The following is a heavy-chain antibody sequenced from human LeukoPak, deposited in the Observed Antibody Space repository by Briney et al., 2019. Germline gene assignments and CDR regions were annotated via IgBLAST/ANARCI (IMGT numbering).Heavy chain of an antibody. CDR1: GFTFSSYE. D-gene: IGHD6-19*01. CDR3: ARSFWDSSGWYYYYYMDV. V-gene: IGHV3-48*03. J-gene: IGHJ6*03. Sequence: GGSLRLSCAASGFTFSSYEMNWVRQAPGKGLEWVSYISSSGGTIYYADSVKGRFTISRDNAKNSLYLQMNSLRAEDTAVYYCARSFWDSSGWYYYYYMDVWGKGTTVTVSS. CDR2: ISSSGGTI.